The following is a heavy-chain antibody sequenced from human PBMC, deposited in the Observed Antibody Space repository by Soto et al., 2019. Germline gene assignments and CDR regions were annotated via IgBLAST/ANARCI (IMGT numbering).Heavy chain of an antibody. J-gene: IGHJ4*02. CDR1: GFNVNSDY. CDR2: IYSGETT. D-gene: IGHD2-21*02. V-gene: IGHV3-53*01. Sequence: GGSLRLSCXASGFNVNSDYMNWVRQTPGKGLEWVASIYSGETTYYADSVRGRFTISSDKSKNTLYFQLSSLRIEDTAAYYCTRDGRGLGRLSLFEYWGQGVLVTVSS. CDR3: TRDGRGLGRLSLFEY.